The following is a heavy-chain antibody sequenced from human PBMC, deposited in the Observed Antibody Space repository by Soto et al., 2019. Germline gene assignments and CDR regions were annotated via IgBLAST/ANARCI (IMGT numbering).Heavy chain of an antibody. CDR3: AREERGCSSTSGYEGFDY. V-gene: IGHV3-74*01. CDR2: INSDGSST. D-gene: IGHD2-2*01. Sequence: EVQLVESGGGLVQPGGSLRLSCAASGFTFSSYWMHWVRQAPGKGLVWVSRINSDGSSTSYADSVKGRFTISRDNAKNTLYLQMNSLRAEDTAVYYCAREERGCSSTSGYEGFDYWGQGTLVTVSS. J-gene: IGHJ4*02. CDR1: GFTFSSYW.